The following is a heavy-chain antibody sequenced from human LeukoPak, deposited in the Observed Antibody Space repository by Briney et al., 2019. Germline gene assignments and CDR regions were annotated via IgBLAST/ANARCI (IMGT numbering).Heavy chain of an antibody. Sequence: PSETLSLTCTVSGGSIGSGDYYWSWIRQPPGKGLEWIGYIYYSGSTYYNPSLKSRVTISVDTSKNQFSLKLSSVTAADTAVYYCARAWSTTVTTLFDYWGQGTLVTVSS. CDR2: IYYSGST. V-gene: IGHV4-30-4*08. D-gene: IGHD4-17*01. CDR3: ARAWSTTVTTLFDY. J-gene: IGHJ4*02. CDR1: GGSIGSGDYY.